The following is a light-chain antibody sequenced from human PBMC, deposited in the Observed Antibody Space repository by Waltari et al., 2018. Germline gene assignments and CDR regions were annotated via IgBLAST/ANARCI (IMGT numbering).Light chain of an antibody. CDR3: CSYAGDHPLYFFAYL. Sequence: QTALTQPASVSGSPGQSITISCTGSSGDVGKFDLVAWYQQYPGRSPQLIIYAVTKRPSGVSSRFSGSKSGNTAFLTISDLQPDDEAIYYCCSYAGDHPLYFFAYLFGTGTDVTV. V-gene: IGLV2-23*02. J-gene: IGLJ1*01. CDR2: AVT. CDR1: SGDVGKFDL.